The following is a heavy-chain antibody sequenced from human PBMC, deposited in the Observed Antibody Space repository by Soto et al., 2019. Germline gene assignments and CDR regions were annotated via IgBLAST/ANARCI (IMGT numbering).Heavy chain of an antibody. CDR1: GGTFSSYT. J-gene: IGHJ4*02. Sequence: SVKVSCKASGGTFSSYTISWVRQAPGQGLEWMGRIIPILGIANYAQKYQGRVTITADKSTSTAYMELSSLRSEDTAEYYCARDVVDTATYYFDYWGQGTLVTVSS. CDR2: IIPILGIA. V-gene: IGHV1-69*04. D-gene: IGHD5-18*01. CDR3: ARDVVDTATYYFDY.